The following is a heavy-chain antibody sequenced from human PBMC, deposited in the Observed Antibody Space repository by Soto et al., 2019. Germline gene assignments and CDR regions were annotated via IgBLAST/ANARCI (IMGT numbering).Heavy chain of an antibody. V-gene: IGHV2-5*02. J-gene: IGHJ4*02. CDR2: IYWDDDK. CDR1: GFSLTTSGVD. D-gene: IGHD3-3*01. CDR3: AHRVLRTVFGLVPTTAIYCDF. Sequence: QVTLNESGPTVVRPTETLTLTCRSSGFSLTTSGVDVGWIRQSPGKAPEWLALIYWDDDKSYSASLKSRFTITNDTSKIQGVLTVSDLDPTDTATYHCAHRVLRTVFGLVPTTAIYCDFWGQGPPVGVSS.